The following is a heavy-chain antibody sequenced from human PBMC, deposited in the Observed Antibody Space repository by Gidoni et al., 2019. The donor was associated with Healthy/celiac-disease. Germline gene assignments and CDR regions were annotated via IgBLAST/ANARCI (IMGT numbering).Heavy chain of an antibody. CDR2: ISAYNGNT. CDR3: ARDVRYCSSTSCYLQSLDY. Sequence: QVQLVQSGAEVKKPGASVKVSCKASGYTFTSYGISWVRQAPGQGLEWMGWISAYNGNTNYAQKLQGRVTMTTDTSTSTAYMELRSLRSDDTAVYYCARDVRYCSSTSCYLQSLDYWGQGTLVTVSS. V-gene: IGHV1-18*01. CDR1: GYTFTSYG. D-gene: IGHD2-2*01. J-gene: IGHJ4*02.